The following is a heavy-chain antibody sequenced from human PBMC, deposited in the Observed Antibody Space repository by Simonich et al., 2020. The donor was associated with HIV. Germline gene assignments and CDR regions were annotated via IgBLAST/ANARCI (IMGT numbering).Heavy chain of an antibody. J-gene: IGHJ4*02. Sequence: EVQLVESGGGLVKPGGSLRLSCAASGFTFSSYSMNWVRQASGRGLEWVSSISRSSSYIYYADSVKGRFTISRDNAKNSLYLQMNSLRAEDTAVYYCARDGRKGSSTSCSDYWGQGTLVTVSS. CDR2: ISRSSSYI. CDR1: GFTFSSYS. CDR3: ARDGRKGSSTSCSDY. V-gene: IGHV3-21*01. D-gene: IGHD2-2*01.